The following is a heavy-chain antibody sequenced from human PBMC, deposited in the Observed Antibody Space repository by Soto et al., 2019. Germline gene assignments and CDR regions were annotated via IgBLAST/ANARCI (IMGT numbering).Heavy chain of an antibody. CDR1: GFPFDDYA. Sequence: EVQLVESGGGLVQPGRSLRLSCAASGFPFDDYAMHWVRQAPGKGLEWVSGISWNSGSIGYADSVKGRFTISRDNARNSLDLQMNSLIAEDTALYYCSTDSSAGTFDWFDPWGQGTLVTVSS. D-gene: IGHD6-13*01. J-gene: IGHJ5*02. CDR2: ISWNSGSI. V-gene: IGHV3-9*01. CDR3: STDSSAGTFDWFDP.